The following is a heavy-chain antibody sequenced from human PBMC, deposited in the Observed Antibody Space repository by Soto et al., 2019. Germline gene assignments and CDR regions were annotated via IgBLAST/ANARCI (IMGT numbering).Heavy chain of an antibody. CDR3: ARVSRWDDTNFD. J-gene: IGHJ4*02. CDR1: GFTFSSYS. D-gene: IGHD1-26*01. Sequence: EVQLVESGGGLVQPGGSLRLSCAASGFTFSSYSMNWVRAAPGKGLEWVSCIGTSSSTIYYADTVKGRFTISRDNAKNSLYRQMNSLRDEDTAVYYCARVSRWDDTNFDWGQGTLVTVSS. CDR2: IGTSSSTI. V-gene: IGHV3-48*02.